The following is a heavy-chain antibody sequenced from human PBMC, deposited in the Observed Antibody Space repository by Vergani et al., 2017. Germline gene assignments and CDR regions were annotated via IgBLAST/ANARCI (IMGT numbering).Heavy chain of an antibody. Sequence: QVQLLQSGAEVKKPGASVKVSCKASGYTFTSYYMHWLRQAPGQAFEWMGILNPTTGHTTSAQKFMGRVDMTRDPSKDTSTRTVQMTLSSLRSEHTDVYYCARSIGYCAGATCRGYYVDHWGQGTRVTGSS. V-gene: IGHV1-46*01. J-gene: IGHJ5*02. CDR2: LNPTTGHT. CDR1: GYTFTSYY. D-gene: IGHD2-15*01. CDR3: ARSIGYCAGATCRGYYVDH.